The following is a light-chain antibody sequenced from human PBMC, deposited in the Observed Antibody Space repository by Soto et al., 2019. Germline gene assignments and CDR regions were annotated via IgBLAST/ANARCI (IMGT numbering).Light chain of an antibody. V-gene: IGKV1-39*01. CDR2: ATF. J-gene: IGKJ1*01. CDR3: QQTYSAQWT. Sequence: DIQVTQSPSSLSASVGDTVTITCRTSQTISNYLNWYQHTPGKAPKLLIYATFHLESGVPSRFSGGGSETEFTLTITSLQPEDFTSYYCQQTYSAQWTFGQGTKLEI. CDR1: QTISNY.